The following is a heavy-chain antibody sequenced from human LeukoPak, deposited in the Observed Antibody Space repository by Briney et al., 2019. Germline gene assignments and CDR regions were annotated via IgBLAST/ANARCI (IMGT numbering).Heavy chain of an antibody. CDR2: IYHSGST. V-gene: IGHV4-38-2*02. CDR3: ALVGRDGYNR. J-gene: IGHJ4*02. CDR1: GYSISSGYY. Sequence: PSETLSLTCTVSGYSISSGYYWGWIRQPPGKGLGWIGSIYHSGSTYYNPSLKSRVTISVDTSKNQFSVKLSSVTAADTAVYYCALVGRDGYNRWGQGTLVTVSS. D-gene: IGHD5-24*01.